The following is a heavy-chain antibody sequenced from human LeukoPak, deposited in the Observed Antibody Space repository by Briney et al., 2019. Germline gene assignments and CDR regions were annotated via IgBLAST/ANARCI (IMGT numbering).Heavy chain of an antibody. CDR2: INPNSGGT. V-gene: IGHV1-2*04. Sequence: ASVKVSCKASGYTFTGYYMHWVRQAPGQGLEWMGWINPNSGGTNYAQKFQGWVTMTRDTSISTAYMELSRLRSDDTAVYYCARSPRGGSGWYPGIYYFDYWGQGTLVTVSS. D-gene: IGHD6-19*01. CDR1: GYTFTGYY. J-gene: IGHJ4*02. CDR3: ARSPRGGSGWYPGIYYFDY.